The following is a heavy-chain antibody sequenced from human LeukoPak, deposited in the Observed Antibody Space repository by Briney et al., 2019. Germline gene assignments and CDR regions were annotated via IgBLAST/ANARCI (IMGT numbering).Heavy chain of an antibody. CDR1: GFTFSSYG. J-gene: IGHJ5*02. CDR3: ARWNSNWFDP. CDR2: ISYDGSNK. Sequence: GRSLGLSCAASGFTFSSYGMHWVRQAPGKGLEWVTGISYDGSNKHYSESVKGRLTISRDNSKNTLDLQMNSLTAEDTAVYYCARWNSNWFDPWGQGTLVTVSS. V-gene: IGHV3-33*05. D-gene: IGHD1-7*01.